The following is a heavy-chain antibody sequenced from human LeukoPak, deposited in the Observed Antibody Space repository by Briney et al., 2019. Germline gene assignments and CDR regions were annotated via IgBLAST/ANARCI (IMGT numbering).Heavy chain of an antibody. V-gene: IGHV3-23*01. CDR1: GFSYSSYA. CDR2: ISGSGDT. CDR3: AKEGGYNYGYLDS. J-gene: IGHJ4*02. Sequence: PGGSLRLSCAVSGFSYSSYAMSWVRQAPGKGLEGVSTISGSGDTYYVDSVKGRFTISRDNSKNTLYLQMNSLGAEDTAVYYCAKEGGYNYGYLDSWGQGTLVTVSS. D-gene: IGHD5-18*01.